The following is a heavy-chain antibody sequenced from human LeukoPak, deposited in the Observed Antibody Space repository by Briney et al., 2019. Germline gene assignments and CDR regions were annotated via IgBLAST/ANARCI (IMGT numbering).Heavy chain of an antibody. D-gene: IGHD6-13*01. CDR2: FSGTGEIT. J-gene: IGHJ2*01. Sequence: GGSLRLSCAASGFTFSSYSMSWVRQAPGKGLEWVSTFSGTGEITYYADSVKGRFTISRDNSENTLYLQMNSLRAEDTAVYYCAKEYTTRWSYWHFDLWGRGTLVTVSS. CDR3: AKEYTTRWSYWHFDL. CDR1: GFTFSSYS. V-gene: IGHV3-23*01.